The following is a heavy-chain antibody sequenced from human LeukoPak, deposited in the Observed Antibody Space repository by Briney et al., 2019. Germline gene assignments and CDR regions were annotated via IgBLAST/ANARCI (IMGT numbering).Heavy chain of an antibody. CDR1: GFTFSTYS. CDR3: AKDVVTAKGYYFDY. J-gene: IGHJ4*02. V-gene: IGHV3-23*01. D-gene: IGHD2-21*02. Sequence: GGSLRLSCAASGFTFSTYSMNWVRQAPGKGLEWVSAISGSGDNTYYADSVKGRFTISRDNSKNTLYLQMNSLRAEDTAVYYCAKDVVTAKGYYFDYWGQGTLVTVSS. CDR2: ISGSGDNT.